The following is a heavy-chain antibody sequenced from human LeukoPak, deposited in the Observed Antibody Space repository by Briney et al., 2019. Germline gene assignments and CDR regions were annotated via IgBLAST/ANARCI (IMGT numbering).Heavy chain of an antibody. CDR1: GYTFTGYY. CDR3: AREDVVGATSDFDY. CDR2: INPNSGGT. J-gene: IGHJ4*02. Sequence: GASVKVSCKASGYTFTGYYMHWVRQAPGQGLGWMGWINPNSGGTNYAQKFQGRVTMTRDTSISTAYMELSRLRSDDTAVYYCAREDVVGATSDFDYWGQGTLVTVSP. V-gene: IGHV1-2*02. D-gene: IGHD1-26*01.